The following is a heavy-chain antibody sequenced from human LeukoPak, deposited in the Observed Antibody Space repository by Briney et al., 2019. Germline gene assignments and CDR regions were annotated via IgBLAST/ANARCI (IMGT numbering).Heavy chain of an antibody. D-gene: IGHD2-15*01. J-gene: IGHJ4*02. CDR2: ISGSGGST. Sequence: PGGSLRLSCAASGFTFSSYAMSWVRQAPGKGLEWVSAISGSGGSTYYAGSVKGRFTISRDNSKNTLYLQMNSLRAEDTAVYYCAKGLSVVVVAATDYWGQGTLVTVSS. CDR3: AKGLSVVVVAATDY. V-gene: IGHV3-23*01. CDR1: GFTFSSYA.